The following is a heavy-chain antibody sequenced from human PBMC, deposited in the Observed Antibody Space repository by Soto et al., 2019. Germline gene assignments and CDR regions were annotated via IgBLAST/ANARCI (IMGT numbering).Heavy chain of an antibody. CDR2: IYYSGST. Sequence: QLQLQESGPGLVKPSETLSLTCTVSGGSISSSSYYWGWIRQPPGKGLEWIGSIYYSGSTYYNPSLKSRVTISVDTSKNQFSLKLSSVTAADTAVYYCARFPSLAAAGYYFDYWGQGTLVTVSS. CDR1: GGSISSSSYY. V-gene: IGHV4-39*01. D-gene: IGHD6-13*01. J-gene: IGHJ4*02. CDR3: ARFPSLAAAGYYFDY.